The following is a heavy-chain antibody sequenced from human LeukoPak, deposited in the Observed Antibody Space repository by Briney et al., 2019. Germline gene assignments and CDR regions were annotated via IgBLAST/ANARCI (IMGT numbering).Heavy chain of an antibody. V-gene: IGHV4-61*02. CDR3: ARDQEAYCSSTSCYEYSYYMDV. CDR2: IYTSGST. Sequence: SETLSLTCTVSGGSISSGSYYWSWIRQPAGKGLEWIGRIYTSGSTNYNPSLKSRVTISVGTSKNQFSLKLSSVTAADTAVYYCARDQEAYCSSTSCYEYSYYMDVWGKGTTVTISS. J-gene: IGHJ6*03. CDR1: GGSISSGSYY. D-gene: IGHD2-2*01.